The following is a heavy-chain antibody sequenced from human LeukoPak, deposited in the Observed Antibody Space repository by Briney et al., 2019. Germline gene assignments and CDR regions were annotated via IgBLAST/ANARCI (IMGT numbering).Heavy chain of an antibody. D-gene: IGHD3-22*01. J-gene: IGHJ4*02. V-gene: IGHV7-4-1*02. Sequence: ASVKVSCKASGYTLTSYAMNWVRQAPGQGLEWIGWINTDTGNPTYAQDFTGRFVFSLDTSVSTAYLQVSSLKAEDTAVYYCARGAHDTGGYLRYYFDYWGQGMLVTVSS. CDR3: ARGAHDTGGYLRYYFDY. CDR2: INTDTGNP. CDR1: GYTLTSYA.